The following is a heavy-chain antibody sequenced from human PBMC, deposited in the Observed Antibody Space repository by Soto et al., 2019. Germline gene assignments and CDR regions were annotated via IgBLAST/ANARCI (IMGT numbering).Heavy chain of an antibody. CDR2: IDWDDDK. J-gene: IGHJ4*02. Sequence: SGPTLVNPTQTLSLTCTFSWSSLSTSGMCVSWIRQPPGKALEWLARIDWDDDKYYSTSLKTRLTISKDTSKNQVVLTMTNMEPVETATYYSSRTKAAAGKEFDYWGQGTMVTVSP. CDR1: WSSLSTSGMC. CDR3: SRTKAAAGKEFDY. V-gene: IGHV2-70*11. D-gene: IGHD6-13*01.